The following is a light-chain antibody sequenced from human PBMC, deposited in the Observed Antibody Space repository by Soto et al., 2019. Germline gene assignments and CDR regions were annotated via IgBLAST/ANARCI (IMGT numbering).Light chain of an antibody. V-gene: IGKV1-39*01. J-gene: IGKJ1*01. CDR1: LTIGDS. CDR3: QQTYNLPRT. Sequence: DVRITLSPSSLSPPAGYRVTITCRASLTIGDSLSWFQQKVGKPPTLLIYGASALQSGVPARFSGSGSGTDFTLTINNMQREDFATYYCQQTYNLPRTFGQGTKVDI. CDR2: GAS.